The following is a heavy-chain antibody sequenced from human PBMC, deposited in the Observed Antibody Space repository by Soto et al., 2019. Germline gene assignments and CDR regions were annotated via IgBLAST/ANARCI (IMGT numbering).Heavy chain of an antibody. CDR2: INQFGKII. CDR3: ARAAWSDEGWDH. Sequence: EVQLAESGGGLIQPGGSLRLSCAASGFSFSEYEMNWVRQAPGQGLEWVSYINQFGKIIYYADSVKGRFTISRDDAKNSLYLHMNSLRVEDTALYSCARAAWSDEGWDHWGQGTLVTVSS. D-gene: IGHD1-1*01. V-gene: IGHV3-48*03. CDR1: GFSFSEYE. J-gene: IGHJ4*02.